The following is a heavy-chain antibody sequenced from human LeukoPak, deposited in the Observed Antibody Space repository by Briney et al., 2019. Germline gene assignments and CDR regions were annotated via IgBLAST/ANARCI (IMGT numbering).Heavy chain of an antibody. Sequence: ASVKVSCKASLYTFTSYDINCVRQATGHPLEWIGWMNPNSSNTGYAQKFHGRVTMTRNTSISTAYMELSSLRSEGTAVYYCARGDFIAVAGTDYYSGMDVWGQGTTVTVSS. CDR1: LYTFTSYD. CDR2: MNPNSSNT. D-gene: IGHD6-19*01. J-gene: IGHJ6*02. CDR3: ARGDFIAVAGTDYYSGMDV. V-gene: IGHV1-8*01.